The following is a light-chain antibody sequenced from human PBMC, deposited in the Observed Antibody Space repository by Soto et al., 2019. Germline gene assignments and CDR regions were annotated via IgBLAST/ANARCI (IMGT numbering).Light chain of an antibody. J-gene: IGKJ3*01. CDR3: QQYNNWPPLIT. CDR2: GAS. Sequence: EIVMTQSPATLSVSPGERATLSCRASQSVSSNLAWYQQKPGQAPRLLIYGASTRATGIPARFSGSGSGTEFTLTISSLQSEDFAVYYCQQYNNWPPLITFGPGTKLDIK. CDR1: QSVSSN. V-gene: IGKV3-15*01.